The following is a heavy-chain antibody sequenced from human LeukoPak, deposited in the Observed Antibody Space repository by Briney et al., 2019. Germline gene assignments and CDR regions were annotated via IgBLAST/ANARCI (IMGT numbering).Heavy chain of an antibody. CDR1: GYTFTGYY. CDR3: ASALTVTPSGY. Sequence: GASVKVSCKASGYTFTGYYLHWVRLAPGQGLDWMGWINPKSGDANYAQKFQGRVTMTRDTSISTAYMELSRLRSDDTAVYYCASALTVTPSGYWGQGTLVTVSS. V-gene: IGHV1-2*02. CDR2: INPKSGDA. D-gene: IGHD4-17*01. J-gene: IGHJ4*02.